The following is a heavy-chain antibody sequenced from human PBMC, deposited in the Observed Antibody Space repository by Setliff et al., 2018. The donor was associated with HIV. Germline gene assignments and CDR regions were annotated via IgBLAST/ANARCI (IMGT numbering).Heavy chain of an antibody. CDR2: IKQDGSEK. Sequence: GGSLRLSCEASGFSFSSYWMSWVRQAPGKGLEWVANIKQDGSEKHYMNSVKGRFTISRDNANNSLFLQMDSLRVEDTAVYYCARDGEEYVNGWYWWADYYYYGMDVWGQGTTVTVSS. V-gene: IGHV3-7*01. D-gene: IGHD2-8*02. CDR1: GFSFSSYW. J-gene: IGHJ6*02. CDR3: ARDGEEYVNGWYWWADYYYYGMDV.